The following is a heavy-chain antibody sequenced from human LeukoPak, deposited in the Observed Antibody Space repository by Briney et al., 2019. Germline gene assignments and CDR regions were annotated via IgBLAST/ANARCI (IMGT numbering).Heavy chain of an antibody. V-gene: IGHV3-9*01. Sequence: GRSLRLSCAASGFTFDDYAMHWVRQAPGKGLEWVSGIGWSSGSIAYADSVKGRFTISRDNARNSLYLQMNSLRAEDTAVYYCARDNPPYYDFWSGYLPPYYYYGMDVWGQGTTVTVSS. CDR3: ARDNPPYYDFWSGYLPPYYYYGMDV. J-gene: IGHJ6*02. CDR1: GFTFDDYA. CDR2: IGWSSGSI. D-gene: IGHD3-3*01.